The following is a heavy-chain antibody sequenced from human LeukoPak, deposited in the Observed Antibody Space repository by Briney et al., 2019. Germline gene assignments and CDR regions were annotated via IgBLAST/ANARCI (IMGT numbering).Heavy chain of an antibody. J-gene: IGHJ1*01. D-gene: IGHD3-22*01. V-gene: IGHV1-2*02. CDR1: GYTFTDYH. CDR2: INPNSGGT. CDR3: ARIRSGYYYLFFQH. Sequence: ASVKVSCKTSGYTFTDYHMHWVRQAPGQGLEWMGWINPNSGGTNYAQKFQGRVTMTRDTSISTAYMELSRLRSDDTAVYYCARIRSGYYYLFFQHWGKGTLVTVSS.